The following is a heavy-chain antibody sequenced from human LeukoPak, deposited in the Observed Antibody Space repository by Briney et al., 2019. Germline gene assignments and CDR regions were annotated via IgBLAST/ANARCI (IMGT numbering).Heavy chain of an antibody. D-gene: IGHD1-20*01. J-gene: IGHJ5*02. V-gene: IGHV4-59*01. CDR2: IYYSGST. CDR3: ARAGLTGRYNWFDP. Sequence: SETLSLTCTVSGGSISSYYWSWIRQPPGKGLEWIGYIYYSGSTNYSPSLKSRVTISVDTSRNQFSLKLSSVTAADTAVYYCARAGLTGRYNWFDPWGQGTLVTVSS. CDR1: GGSISSYY.